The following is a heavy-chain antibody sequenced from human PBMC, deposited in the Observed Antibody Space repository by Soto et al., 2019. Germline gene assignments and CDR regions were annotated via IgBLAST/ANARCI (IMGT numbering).Heavy chain of an antibody. CDR3: SRAGILTTPYYFDY. Sequence: EVQLVESGGGLVQPGRSLRLSCAAFGFTFSDHYMDWVRQAPGKGLEWVGRIRNKANSYTTEYAASVKGRFTISRDDLQNTLFLQMYSLKTEDTAVYFCSRAGILTTPYYFDYWGQGTLVTVSS. CDR1: GFTFSDHY. CDR2: IRNKANSYTT. D-gene: IGHD4-4*01. V-gene: IGHV3-72*01. J-gene: IGHJ4*01.